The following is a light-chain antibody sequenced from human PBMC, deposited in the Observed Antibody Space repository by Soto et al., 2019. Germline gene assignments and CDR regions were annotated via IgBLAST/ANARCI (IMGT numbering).Light chain of an antibody. V-gene: IGLV2-8*01. J-gene: IGLJ2*01. CDR2: EVI. CDR3: SSTVVGTNLEI. Sequence: QSALTQPPSASGSPGQSVTISCTGTYSDVGGSNYVSWYQQHPGKAPKLVIYEVIQRPSGVPDRFSGSRSGNTASLTVSRLQAEDEADYYCSSTVVGTNLEIFGGGTKVTVL. CDR1: YSDVGGSNY.